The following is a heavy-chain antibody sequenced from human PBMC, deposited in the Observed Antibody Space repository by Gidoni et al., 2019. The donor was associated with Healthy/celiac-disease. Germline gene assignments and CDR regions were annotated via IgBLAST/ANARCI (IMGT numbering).Heavy chain of an antibody. V-gene: IGHV5-51*01. CDR1: GYSCPSYW. D-gene: IGHD2-2*02. J-gene: IGHJ4*02. CDR2: IYPGASDT. CDR3: ARLPATAKPNSDY. Sequence: EVQLVQSGAEVKKPGESLKSSGKGSGYSCPSYWIGWVRQMPGKGLEWLGIIYPGASDTRSSPSFQGQVTISADKSISTAYLQWSSLKASDTAMYYCARLPATAKPNSDYWGQGTLVTVSS.